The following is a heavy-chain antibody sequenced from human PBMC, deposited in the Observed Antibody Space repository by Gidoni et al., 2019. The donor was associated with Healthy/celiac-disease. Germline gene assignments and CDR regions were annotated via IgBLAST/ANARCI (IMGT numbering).Heavy chain of an antibody. V-gene: IGHV4-31*03. CDR1: GGSISSGGYY. D-gene: IGHD3-3*01. Sequence: QVQLQESGPGLVKPSQTLSLTCTVSGGSISSGGYYWRWIRQHPGKGLEWIGYIYYSGSTYYNPSHKSRVTISVDTSKNQFSLKLSSVTAADTAVYYCARDTESEWSSHAFDIWGQGTMVTVSS. CDR2: IYYSGST. J-gene: IGHJ3*02. CDR3: ARDTESEWSSHAFDI.